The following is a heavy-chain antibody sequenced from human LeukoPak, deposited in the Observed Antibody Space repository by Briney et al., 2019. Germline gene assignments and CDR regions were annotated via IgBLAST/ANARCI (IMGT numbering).Heavy chain of an antibody. Sequence: GGSLRLSCAASGFTFSSYWMHWVRQAPGKGLVWVSRSNRDESDTRYADSVKGRFTISRDNAKNTLFLHMNSLRPEDTAVYYCARGPAHCSGGNCYPGLIDYWGQGTLVTVS. CDR3: ARGPAHCSGGNCYPGLIDY. CDR2: SNRDESDT. V-gene: IGHV3-74*01. CDR1: GFTFSSYW. J-gene: IGHJ4*02. D-gene: IGHD2-15*01.